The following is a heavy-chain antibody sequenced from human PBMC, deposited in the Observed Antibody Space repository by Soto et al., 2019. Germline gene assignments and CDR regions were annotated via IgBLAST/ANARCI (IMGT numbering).Heavy chain of an antibody. CDR1: GFTVSGNY. CDR3: ATGLTLPVRPSFDT. J-gene: IGHJ4*02. D-gene: IGHD3-9*01. V-gene: IGHV3-53*01. Sequence: EVQLVESGGGWIQPGGSLRLSCAASGFTVSGNYITWVRQAPGKGLEWVSVLFSGDNTYYSDSVKGRFTISRDNSKNTVYLQMNRLRGDDTAVYFCATGLTLPVRPSFDTWGQGTLLPVSS. CDR2: LFSGDNT.